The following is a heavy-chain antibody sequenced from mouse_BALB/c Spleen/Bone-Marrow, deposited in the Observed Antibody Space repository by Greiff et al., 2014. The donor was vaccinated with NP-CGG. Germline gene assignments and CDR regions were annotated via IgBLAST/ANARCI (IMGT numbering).Heavy chain of an antibody. CDR3: ARGYGNYWYYDV. Sequence: EVQLQQSGPDLVKPGASVTISCKASGYSFTGYYMHWVKQSHGKSLEWIGRVNPNNGGTSYNQKFKGKAILTVDKSSSTAYMELRSLTSEDSAVYYWARGYGNYWYYDVWGAGTTVTVSS. V-gene: IGHV1-26*01. CDR1: GYSFTGYY. CDR2: VNPNNGGT. J-gene: IGHJ1*01. D-gene: IGHD2-1*01.